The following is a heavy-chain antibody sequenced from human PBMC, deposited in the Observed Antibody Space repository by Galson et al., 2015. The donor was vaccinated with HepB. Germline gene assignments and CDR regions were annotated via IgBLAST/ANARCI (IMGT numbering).Heavy chain of an antibody. CDR1: GFTFNSYA. J-gene: IGHJ1*01. Sequence: SLRLSCAASGFTFNSYAMHWVRQAPGKGLEWVAVISYNGNNKYYADSVKGRFTISRDNSKNTLYLQMNSLRAEDTAVYYCASEGAFCGGDCYSARAEYFQHWGQGTLVTVSS. V-gene: IGHV3-30-3*01. CDR3: ASEGAFCGGDCYSARAEYFQH. CDR2: ISYNGNNK. D-gene: IGHD2-21*02.